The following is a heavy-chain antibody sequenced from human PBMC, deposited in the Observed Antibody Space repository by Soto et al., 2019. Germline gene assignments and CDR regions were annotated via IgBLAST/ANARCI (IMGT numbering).Heavy chain of an antibody. CDR3: ASSTVRRVSQWFDP. J-gene: IGHJ5*02. V-gene: IGHV4-59*01. D-gene: IGHD3-10*01. Sequence: SETLSLTCTVSGGSISSYYWSWVRQPPGKGLEWIGYIYYSGSTNYNPSLKSRVTISVDTSKNQFSLKLSSVTAADTAVYYCASSTVRRVSQWFDPWGQGTLVTVSS. CDR2: IYYSGST. CDR1: GGSISSYY.